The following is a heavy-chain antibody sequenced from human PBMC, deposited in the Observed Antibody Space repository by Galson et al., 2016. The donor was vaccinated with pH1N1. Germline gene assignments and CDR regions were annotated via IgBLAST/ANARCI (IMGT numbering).Heavy chain of an antibody. CDR3: ARVRSSGYNYAQQFVD. D-gene: IGHD5-18*01. Sequence: SLRLSCAASGFTFSSYWMSWVCQAPGKGPEWVSSISASGANTNYADPVKGRFTISRDSSKNTLFLQMNNLRPEDTAFYYCARVRSSGYNYAQQFVDWGQGTLVTVSS. J-gene: IGHJ4*02. CDR2: ISASGANT. V-gene: IGHV3-23*01. CDR1: GFTFSSYW.